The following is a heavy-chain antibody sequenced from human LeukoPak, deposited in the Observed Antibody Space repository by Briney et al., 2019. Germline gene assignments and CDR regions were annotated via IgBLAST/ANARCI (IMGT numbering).Heavy chain of an antibody. CDR1: GGSISSYY. CDR3: ALGSSGYYYFDY. J-gene: IGHJ4*02. Sequence: PSETLSLTCTVSGGSISSYYWSWIRQPPGKGLEWIGYIYYSGSTYYNPSLKSRVTISVDTSKNQFSLKLSSVTAADTAVYYCALGSSGYYYFDYWGQGTLVTVSS. V-gene: IGHV4-59*04. CDR2: IYYSGST. D-gene: IGHD3-22*01.